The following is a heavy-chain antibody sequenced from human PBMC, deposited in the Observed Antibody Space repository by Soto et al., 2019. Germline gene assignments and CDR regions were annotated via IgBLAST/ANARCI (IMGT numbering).Heavy chain of an antibody. CDR3: ARIPVDTSMIYWLDP. CDR1: GGSFSGYY. D-gene: IGHD5-18*01. J-gene: IGHJ5*02. Sequence: PSETLSLTCAVYGGSFSGYYWSWIRQPPGKGLEWVGEINHSGSTNYTPSLKSRVTISVDTAKNQFSLKLSSVTAADTAVYYCARIPVDTSMIYWLDPWGQGTLVTVSS. V-gene: IGHV4-34*01. CDR2: INHSGST.